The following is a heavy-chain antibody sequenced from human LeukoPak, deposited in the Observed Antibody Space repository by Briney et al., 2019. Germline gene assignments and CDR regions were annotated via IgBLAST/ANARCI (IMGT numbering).Heavy chain of an antibody. D-gene: IGHD6-13*01. J-gene: IGHJ4*02. V-gene: IGHV4-39*07. CDR3: ASGEAAAGTSDY. CDR1: GGSIRSSYYY. CDR2: IYDSGST. Sequence: SETLSLTCTVSGGSIRSSYYYWGWIRQPPGKGLEWIGSIYDSGSTYYNPSLKSRVTISVDTSKNQFSLKLSSVTAADTAVYYCASGEAAAGTSDYWGQGTLVTVSS.